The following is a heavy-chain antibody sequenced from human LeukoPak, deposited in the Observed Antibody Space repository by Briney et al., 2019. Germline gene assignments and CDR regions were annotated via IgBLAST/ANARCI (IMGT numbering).Heavy chain of an antibody. CDR3: ARDKDYVRYYYMDV. V-gene: IGHV3-30*04. D-gene: IGHD3-16*01. J-gene: IGHJ6*03. Sequence: PGGSLRLSCAASGFIFSSYAMHWVRQAPGKGLEWVAVLSYDGNNKYYADSAKGRFTVSRDNSKNPLYLQMNSLRAEDTAVYYCARDKDYVRYYYMDVWGKGTTVTVSS. CDR2: LSYDGNNK. CDR1: GFIFSSYA.